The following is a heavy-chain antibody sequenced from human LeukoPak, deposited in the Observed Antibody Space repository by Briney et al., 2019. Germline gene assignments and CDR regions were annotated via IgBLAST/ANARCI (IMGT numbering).Heavy chain of an antibody. CDR3: ARDRNHCSGGSCYPYYFDY. CDR2: INAGNGNT. CDR1: GYTFTSYA. D-gene: IGHD2-15*01. J-gene: IGHJ4*02. Sequence: GASVKVSCKASGYTFTSYAMHWVRQAPGQRLEWMGWINAGNGNTKYSQKFQGRVTITRDTSASTAYMELSSLRSEDTAVYYCARDRNHCSGGSCYPYYFDYWGQGTLVTVSS. V-gene: IGHV1-3*01.